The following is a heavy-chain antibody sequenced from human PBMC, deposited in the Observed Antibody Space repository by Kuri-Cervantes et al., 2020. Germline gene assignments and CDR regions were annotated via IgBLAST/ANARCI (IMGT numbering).Heavy chain of an antibody. J-gene: IGHJ4*02. CDR3: ARRSARGYCSGGSCYSPPRYFDY. Sequence: GSLRLSCAVYGGSLSGYYWSWIRQPPGKGLEWIGEINHSGSTNYNPSLKSRVTISVDTSKNQFSLKLSSVTAADTAVYYCARRSARGYCSGGSCYSPPRYFDYWGQGTLVTVSS. D-gene: IGHD2-15*01. CDR1: GGSLSGYY. V-gene: IGHV4-34*01. CDR2: INHSGST.